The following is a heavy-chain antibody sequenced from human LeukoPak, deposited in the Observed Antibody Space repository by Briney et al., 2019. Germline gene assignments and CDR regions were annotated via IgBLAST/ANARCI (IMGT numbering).Heavy chain of an antibody. CDR3: ARDQRYQYYYVPNWFDP. V-gene: IGHV1-18*01. CDR1: GSTFTSYG. Sequence: GASGKVSCKAAGSTFTSYGTSWVRQAPGQGLEWMGWIIAYNGNTNYAQKLQGRVTMTTDTSTSTACMELRSLRSDDTAVYCCARDQRYQYYYVPNWFDPWGQGTLVTVSS. CDR2: IIAYNGNT. D-gene: IGHD3-10*02. J-gene: IGHJ5*02.